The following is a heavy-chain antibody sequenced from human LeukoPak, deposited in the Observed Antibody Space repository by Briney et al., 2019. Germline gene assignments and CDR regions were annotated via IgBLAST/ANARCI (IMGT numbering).Heavy chain of an antibody. D-gene: IGHD6-19*01. CDR2: TYYRSKWNY. V-gene: IGHV6-1*01. CDR3: ARAPIAVAGGNWFDP. J-gene: IGHJ5*02. Sequence: SQTLSLTCAISGDSFSSNSAAWNWIRQSPSRGLVWLGRTYYRSKWNYDYAVSVKSRITINPDTFRNQFSLQLNSVTPEDTAVYNCARAPIAVAGGNWFDPWGQGTLVTVSS. CDR1: GDSFSSNSAA.